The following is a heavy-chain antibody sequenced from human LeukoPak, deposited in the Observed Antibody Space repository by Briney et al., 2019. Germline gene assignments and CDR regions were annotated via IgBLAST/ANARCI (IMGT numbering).Heavy chain of an antibody. CDR1: GFTFSSYS. Sequence: PGGSLRLSCAASGFTFSSYSMNWVRQAPGKGLEWVSYISSSGSTIYYADSVKGRFTISRDNAKNSLYLQMNSLRAEDTAVYYCASKTYYDILTGYYDYWGQGTLVTVSS. CDR3: ASKTYYDILTGYYDY. V-gene: IGHV3-48*04. D-gene: IGHD3-9*01. J-gene: IGHJ4*02. CDR2: ISSSGSTI.